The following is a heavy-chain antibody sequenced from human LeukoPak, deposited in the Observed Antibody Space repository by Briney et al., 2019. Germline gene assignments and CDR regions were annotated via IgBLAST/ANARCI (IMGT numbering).Heavy chain of an antibody. CDR2: INADNGNT. D-gene: IGHD3-10*01. J-gene: IGHJ3*02. Sequence: ASVKVSCKVSGYTFTTFGITWVRQAPGQRLERMGWINADNGNTNYAQNLQGRVTMTTDTSTSTAYMELRSLRSDDTAVYYCARRDSGLDAFDIWGQGTMVIVSS. CDR3: ARRDSGLDAFDI. V-gene: IGHV1-18*01. CDR1: GYTFTTFG.